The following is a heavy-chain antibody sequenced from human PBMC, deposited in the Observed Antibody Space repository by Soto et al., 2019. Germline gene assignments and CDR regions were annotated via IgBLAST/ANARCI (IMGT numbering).Heavy chain of an antibody. CDR3: ARHFHTLAVGRAAAGPNWFDP. V-gene: IGHV4-39*01. D-gene: IGHD6-13*01. J-gene: IGHJ5*02. CDR1: GGSISSSSYY. Sequence: SETLSLTCTVSGGSISSSSYYWGWIRQPPGKGLEWIGSIYYSGSTYYNPSLKSRVTISVDTSKNQFSLKLSSVTAADTAVYYCARHFHTLAVGRAAAGPNWFDPWGQGTLVTVSS. CDR2: IYYSGST.